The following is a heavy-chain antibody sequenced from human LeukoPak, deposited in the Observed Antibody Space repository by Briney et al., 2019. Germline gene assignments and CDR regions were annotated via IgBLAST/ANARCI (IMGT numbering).Heavy chain of an antibody. J-gene: IGHJ4*02. CDR3: AKAGSGTSLLFDY. CDR1: GFTFSSYG. D-gene: IGHD1-26*01. Sequence: PGGSLRLSCAASGFTFSSYGMHWVRQAPGKGLEWVAVIWYDGSNKYYADSVKGRFTISRDSSKNTLYLQMNSLRAEDTAVYYCAKAGSGTSLLFDYWGQGTLVTVSS. V-gene: IGHV3-33*06. CDR2: IWYDGSNK.